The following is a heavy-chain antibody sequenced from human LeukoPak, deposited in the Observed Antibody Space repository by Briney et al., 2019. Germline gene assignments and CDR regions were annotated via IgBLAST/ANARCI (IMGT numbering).Heavy chain of an antibody. CDR1: GGSISSYY. CDR2: IYYTGST. D-gene: IGHD2-21*02. J-gene: IGHJ3*02. Sequence: SETLSLTCTVSGGSISSYYWSWIRQPPGKGLEWIGYIYYTGSTNYNPSLKSRITISVDTSKNQFSLKLSSVTAADTAVYYCARRSVVTAINFDAFDIWGQGTMVTVSS. V-gene: IGHV4-59*08. CDR3: ARRSVVTAINFDAFDI.